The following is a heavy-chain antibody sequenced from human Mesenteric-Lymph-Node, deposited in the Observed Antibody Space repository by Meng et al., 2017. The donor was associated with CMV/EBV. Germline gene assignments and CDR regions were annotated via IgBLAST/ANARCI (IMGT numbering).Heavy chain of an antibody. CDR1: GYTFTTYY. Sequence: ASVKVSCKASGYTFTTYYIHWVRQAPGQGLEWMGIINPDGGSTIYAQNFQGRVTMTSDTSISTAYMELSGLRFDDTAVYYCARERGYCTKNKCTYVYGMDVWGQGTTVTVSS. J-gene: IGHJ6*02. D-gene: IGHD2-8*01. V-gene: IGHV1-46*01. CDR3: ARERGYCTKNKCTYVYGMDV. CDR2: INPDGGST.